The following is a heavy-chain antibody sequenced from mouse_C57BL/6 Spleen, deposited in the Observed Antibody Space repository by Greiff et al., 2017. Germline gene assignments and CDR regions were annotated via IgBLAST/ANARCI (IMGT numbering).Heavy chain of an antibody. Sequence: QVQLQQSGPELVKPGASVKISCKASGYAFSSSWMNWVKQRPGKGLEWIGRIYPGDGDTNYNGKIKGKATLSADKSSSTAYMRLSSLTSEDSAVYFCARERNYGSSPYYAMDYWGQGTSVTVSS. CDR1: GYAFSSSW. J-gene: IGHJ4*01. CDR3: ARERNYGSSPYYAMDY. CDR2: IYPGDGDT. V-gene: IGHV1-82*01. D-gene: IGHD1-1*01.